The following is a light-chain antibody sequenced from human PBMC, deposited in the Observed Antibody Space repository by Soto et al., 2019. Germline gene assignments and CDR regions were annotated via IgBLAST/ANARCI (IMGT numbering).Light chain of an antibody. J-gene: IGKJ1*01. Sequence: DIQMTQSPPTLSASVGDRVTITCRASQGIRHYLAWYQQMPGKAPKLLIYGAPTLQSGVPSRFSGSGSGTEFTLTISSLQPDDFGTYFCQHHNSYSQTFGQGTKVDIK. CDR3: QHHNSYSQT. CDR1: QGIRHY. V-gene: IGKV1-5*01. CDR2: GAP.